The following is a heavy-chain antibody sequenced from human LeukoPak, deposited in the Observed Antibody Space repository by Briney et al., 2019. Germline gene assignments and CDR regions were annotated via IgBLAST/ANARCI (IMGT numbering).Heavy chain of an antibody. CDR2: INPNSGGT. D-gene: IGHD6-13*01. J-gene: IGHJ6*03. Sequence: ASVKVSCKASGYTFTGYYMHWVRQAPGQGLEWMGWINPNSGGTNYAQKFQGRVTMTRDTSISTAYMELSRLRSDDTAVYYCARGGVESSSWYPNYYYMDVWGKGTTVTVSS. V-gene: IGHV1-2*02. CDR3: ARGGVESSSWYPNYYYMDV. CDR1: GYTFTGYY.